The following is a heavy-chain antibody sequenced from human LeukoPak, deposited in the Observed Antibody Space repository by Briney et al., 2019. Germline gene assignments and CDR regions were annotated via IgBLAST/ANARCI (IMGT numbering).Heavy chain of an antibody. D-gene: IGHD3-10*01. CDR3: ARHDGYGSGRWDWFDP. CDR2: LNPINGDT. CDR1: GYTFNENY. Sequence: ASVKVSCKASGYTFNENYLHWVRQAPGQGLEWMGSLNPINGDTKYAHPFNGRVTMTMDTPVTTVYMELKSLTSDDTAVYYCARHDGYGSGRWDWFDPWGQGTLVTVSS. V-gene: IGHV1-2*07. J-gene: IGHJ5*02.